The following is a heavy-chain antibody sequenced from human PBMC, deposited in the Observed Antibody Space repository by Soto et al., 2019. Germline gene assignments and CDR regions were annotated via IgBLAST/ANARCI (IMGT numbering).Heavy chain of an antibody. CDR2: VYFNGNT. CDR1: AASLSKYY. CDR3: ASVTFGGVVLAH. Sequence: SETLSLTCTVSAASLSKYYWTWIRQPPGKGLEWIGYVYFNGNTNYNPSLKRRVSISIDTSKNQISLTLNSVTAADTAVYYCASVTFGGVVLAHWGQGTPVTVYS. D-gene: IGHD3-16*01. J-gene: IGHJ4*02. V-gene: IGHV4-59*01.